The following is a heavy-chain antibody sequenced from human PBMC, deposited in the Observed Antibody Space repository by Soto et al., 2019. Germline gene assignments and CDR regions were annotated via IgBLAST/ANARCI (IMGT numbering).Heavy chain of an antibody. Sequence: PGGSLRLSCAASGFTFSSYAMHWVRQAPGKGLEWVAVISYDGSNKYYADSVKGRFTISRDNSKNTLYLQMNSLRAEDTAVYYCARDARGSYGMDVWGQGTTVTVSS. V-gene: IGHV3-30-3*01. J-gene: IGHJ6*02. CDR2: ISYDGSNK. CDR1: GFTFSSYA. D-gene: IGHD3-10*01. CDR3: ARDARGSYGMDV.